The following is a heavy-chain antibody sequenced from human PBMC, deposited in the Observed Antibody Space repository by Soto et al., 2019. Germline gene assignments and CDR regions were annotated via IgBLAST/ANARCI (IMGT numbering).Heavy chain of an antibody. D-gene: IGHD2-2*01. CDR3: AKSVVPAAILRSANPQPRPYYYGMDV. J-gene: IGHJ6*02. CDR2: ISYDGSNK. Sequence: PGGSLRLSCGASGFTFSSYGMHWVRQAPGKGLERVAVISYDGSNKYYADSVKGRFTISRDNSKNTLYLQMNSLRAEDTAVYYCAKSVVPAAILRSANPQPRPYYYGMDVWGQGTTVTVSS. CDR1: GFTFSSYG. V-gene: IGHV3-30*18.